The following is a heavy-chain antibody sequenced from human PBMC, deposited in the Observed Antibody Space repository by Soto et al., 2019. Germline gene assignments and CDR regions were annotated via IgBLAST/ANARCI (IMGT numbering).Heavy chain of an antibody. V-gene: IGHV1-46*01. D-gene: IGHD3-10*01. J-gene: IGHJ4*02. CDR2: INPSGDST. Sequence: QVLLVQSGAEVKKPGASVKVSCKASGYTFTTYYMHWVRQAPGQGLEWMGVINPSGDSTTNAQKFRGRFTMTRDTSTDTLFMELSSLRSEDPAVYYCARDWEFGYWGQGTLVTVAS. CDR3: ARDWEFGY. CDR1: GYTFTTYY.